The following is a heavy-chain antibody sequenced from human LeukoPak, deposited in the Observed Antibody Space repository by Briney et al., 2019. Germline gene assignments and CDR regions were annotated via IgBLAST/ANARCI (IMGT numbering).Heavy chain of an antibody. CDR1: GFTVSSNY. V-gene: IGHV3-53*01. Sequence: RGSLRLSCAASGFTVSSNYMSWVRQAPGEGLEWVSVIYTNGNTYYADSVKGRFTVSRDSSKNMVFLQMDSLRAEDTAVYYCARDFPFRDWGQGTLVTVSS. CDR2: IYTNGNT. CDR3: ARDFPFRD. J-gene: IGHJ4*02. D-gene: IGHD2/OR15-2a*01.